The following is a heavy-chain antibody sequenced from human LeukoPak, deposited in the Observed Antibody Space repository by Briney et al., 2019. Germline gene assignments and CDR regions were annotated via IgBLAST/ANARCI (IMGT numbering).Heavy chain of an antibody. V-gene: IGHV3-53*01. Sequence: GGSLRLSCAGSGFTVSGNCMSWVRQAPGKGLEWVWFIYSGGTTYYADSVKGRFTISRDKSKNTVYLQMNSLRAEDTAVYYCARDPPDYYDSSPYAFDIWGQGTMVTVSS. CDR2: IYSGGTT. CDR1: GFTVSGNC. CDR3: ARDPPDYYDSSPYAFDI. D-gene: IGHD3-22*01. J-gene: IGHJ3*02.